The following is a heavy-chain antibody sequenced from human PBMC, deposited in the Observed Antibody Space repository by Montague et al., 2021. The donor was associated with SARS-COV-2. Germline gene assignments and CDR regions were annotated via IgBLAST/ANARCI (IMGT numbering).Heavy chain of an antibody. CDR3: ARTQLELSRHWYLDL. Sequence: SETLSLTCTVSGGSISPYYWTWIRQPPGKGLEWIGYVYYLGGTNYNPSLKSRLTISADKSSNQVSLRLTSVTTADTAVYYCARTQLELSRHWYLDLWGPGTLVTVSS. V-gene: IGHV4-59*01. J-gene: IGHJ2*01. CDR1: GGSISPYY. D-gene: IGHD1-1*01. CDR2: VYYLGGT.